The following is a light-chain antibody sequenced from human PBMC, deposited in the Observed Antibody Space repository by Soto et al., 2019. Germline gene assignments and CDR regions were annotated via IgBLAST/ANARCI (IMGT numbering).Light chain of an antibody. CDR2: DAS. Sequence: AIQLTQSPSSLSASVGDRVTITCRASQAISSALAWYQQKPGKAPKVLIYDASTLESGVPSRFSGSGSGTDFTLTISSLQPEDFATYYCQQFSSYLSITFGGGTKVEIK. V-gene: IGKV1-13*02. J-gene: IGKJ4*01. CDR3: QQFSSYLSIT. CDR1: QAISSA.